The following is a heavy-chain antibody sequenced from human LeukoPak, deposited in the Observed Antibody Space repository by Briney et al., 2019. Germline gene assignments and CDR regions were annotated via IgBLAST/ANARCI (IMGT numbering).Heavy chain of an antibody. CDR2: ISSSGSTI. J-gene: IGHJ4*02. V-gene: IGHV3-48*03. CDR1: GFTFSSYE. D-gene: IGHD3-22*01. CDR3: ARELYYYDSSGYYPAFDY. Sequence: GGSLRLSCAASGFTFSSYEMNWVRQAPGKGLEWVSYISSSGSTIYYADSVKGRFTISRDNAKNSLYLQMNSLRAEDTAVYYCARELYYYDSSGYYPAFDYWGQGTLVTVSS.